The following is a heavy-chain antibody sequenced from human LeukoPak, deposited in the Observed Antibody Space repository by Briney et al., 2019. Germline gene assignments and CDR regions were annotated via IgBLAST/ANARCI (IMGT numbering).Heavy chain of an antibody. D-gene: IGHD3-10*01. V-gene: IGHV6-1*01. CDR1: GDSVSSNSAA. CDR3: ARDLGITMVRGAKYFDY. J-gene: IGHJ4*02. CDR2: TYYRSKWYN. Sequence: PSQTLSLTCAISGDSVSSNSAAWNWIRQSPSRGLEWLGRTYYRSKWYNDYAVSVKSRITINPDTSKNQFSLQLNSVTPEDTAVYYCARDLGITMVRGAKYFDYWGQGTLVTVSS.